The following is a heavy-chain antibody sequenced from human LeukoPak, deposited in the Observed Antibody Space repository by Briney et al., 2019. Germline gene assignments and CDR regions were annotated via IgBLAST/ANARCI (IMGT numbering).Heavy chain of an antibody. V-gene: IGHV3-7*01. D-gene: IGHD2-15*01. CDR3: VRTAIAANWFDP. J-gene: IGHJ5*02. CDR2: IKQDGSEQ. CDR1: GFTFSRNW. Sequence: GGSLRLSCAASGFTFSRNWMSWVRQAPGKGLEWVANIKQDGSEQYYVDSVKGRLTIFRDNTKNSVFLQMNSLRVEDTAMYHCVRTAIAANWFDPWGQGTLVTVSS.